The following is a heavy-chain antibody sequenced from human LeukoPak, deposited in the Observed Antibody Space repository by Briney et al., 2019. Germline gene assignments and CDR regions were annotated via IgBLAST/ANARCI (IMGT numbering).Heavy chain of an antibody. CDR1: GGTFSSYA. Sequence: SVKVSCKASGGTFSSYAISWVRQAPGQGLEWMGGIIPIFGTANYAQKFQGRVTITADESTSTAYMELSSLRSEDTAVYYCARENCSGGSCYSPGYYYYGMDVRGKGTTVTVSS. V-gene: IGHV1-69*13. D-gene: IGHD2-15*01. J-gene: IGHJ6*04. CDR3: ARENCSGGSCYSPGYYYYGMDV. CDR2: IIPIFGTA.